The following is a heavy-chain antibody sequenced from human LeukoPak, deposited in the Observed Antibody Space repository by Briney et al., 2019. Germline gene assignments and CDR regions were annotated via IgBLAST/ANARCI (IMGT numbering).Heavy chain of an antibody. Sequence: ASVKVSCKASGYTFTSYDINWVRQATGQGLEWMGWMNPNSGNTGYAQKFQGRVTMTRNTSISTAYMELSSLRSEDTAVYYCARAVGDVMGYYGMDVWGQGTTVTVSS. CDR1: GYTFTSYD. V-gene: IGHV1-8*01. CDR2: MNPNSGNT. CDR3: ARAVGDVMGYYGMDV. D-gene: IGHD2-2*01. J-gene: IGHJ6*02.